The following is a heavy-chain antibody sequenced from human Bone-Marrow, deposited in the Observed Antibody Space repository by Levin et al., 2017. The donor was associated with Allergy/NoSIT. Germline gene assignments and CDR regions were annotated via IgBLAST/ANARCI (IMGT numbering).Heavy chain of an antibody. Sequence: SVKVSCKASEGTFRIYTVTWVRQAPGQGLEWLGRIVPVLGVTNYAQRFQGRVTITADKSTNTAYMDLRNLRSEDTAVYYCARGDFGSGRISSDVWGQGTLVGVSS. CDR2: IVPVLGVT. V-gene: IGHV1-69*02. CDR3: ARGDFGSGRISSDV. CDR1: EGTFRIYT. D-gene: IGHD3-10*01. J-gene: IGHJ4*02.